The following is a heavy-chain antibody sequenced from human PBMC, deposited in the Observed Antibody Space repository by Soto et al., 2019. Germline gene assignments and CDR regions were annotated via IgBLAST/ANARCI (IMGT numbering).Heavy chain of an antibody. CDR2: IYDNGIT. CDR3: ARTYDSNGYANEFDS. J-gene: IGHJ4*02. V-gene: IGHV4-59*12. D-gene: IGHD3-22*01. Sequence: QVVLQESGPGLVKPSETLSLTCSVSGRSITSYYWSWVRQPPGKGLEWIGYIYDNGITSQNPSLKSQVTKSAEPSQNHFSLRVTSVTGADTAVYYCARTYDSNGYANEFDSWGQGILVTVTS. CDR1: GRSITSYY.